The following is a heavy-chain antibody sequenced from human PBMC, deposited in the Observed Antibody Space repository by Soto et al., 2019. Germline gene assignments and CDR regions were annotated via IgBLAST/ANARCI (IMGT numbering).Heavy chain of an antibody. J-gene: IGHJ6*02. CDR1: GGTFSSYA. V-gene: IGHV1-69*13. D-gene: IGHD2-2*01. CDR3: ASSSTSSYYYYGMDV. Sequence: ASVKVSCKASGGTFSSYAISWVRQAPGQGLEWMGGIIPIFGTANYAQKFQGRVTITADESTSTAYMELSSLRSEDTAVYYCASSSTSSYYYYGMDVWGQGTTVTVSS. CDR2: IIPIFGTA.